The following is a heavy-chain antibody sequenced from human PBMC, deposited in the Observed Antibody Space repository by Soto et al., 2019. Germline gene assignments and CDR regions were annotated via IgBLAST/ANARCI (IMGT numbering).Heavy chain of an antibody. V-gene: IGHV1-18*01. D-gene: IGHD3-16*02. CDR1: GYTFTSYG. Sequence: QVQLVQSGAEVKKPGASVKVSCKASGYTFTSYGITWVRQAPGQGLERMGGISAYNGNTNYAQKLQGRVTMTTDTSPSTAYRELRSLRSDDTAVYYCARGGYRQQPYPLDPWGQGTLVTVSS. J-gene: IGHJ5*02. CDR2: ISAYNGNT. CDR3: ARGGYRQQPYPLDP.